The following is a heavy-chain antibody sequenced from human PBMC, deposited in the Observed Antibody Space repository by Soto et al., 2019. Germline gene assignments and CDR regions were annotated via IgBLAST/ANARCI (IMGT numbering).Heavy chain of an antibody. D-gene: IGHD6-19*01. CDR3: ARDRVGSGSIHFDY. J-gene: IGHJ4*02. CDR1: GGSVSSGSYY. Sequence: SETLSLTCTVSGGSVSSGSYYWSWIRQPPGKGLEWIGYIYYSGSTNYNHSLKSRVTISVDTSKNQFSLKLSSETAADTAVYYCARDRVGSGSIHFDYWGQGTLVTVSS. CDR2: IYYSGST. V-gene: IGHV4-61*01.